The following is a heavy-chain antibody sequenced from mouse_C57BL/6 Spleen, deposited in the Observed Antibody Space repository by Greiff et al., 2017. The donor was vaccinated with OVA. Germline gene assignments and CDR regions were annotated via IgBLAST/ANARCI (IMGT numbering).Heavy chain of an antibody. D-gene: IGHD1-1*01. V-gene: IGHV2-5*01. CDR1: GFSLTSYG. J-gene: IGHJ2*01. CDR3: AKGGSSYPYYFDY. CDR2: IWRGGST. Sequence: VQLQESGPGLVQPSQSLSITCTVSGFSLTSYGVHWVRQSPGKGLEWLGVIWRGGSTDYNAAFMSRLSITKDNSKSQVFFKMNSLQADDTAIYYCAKGGSSYPYYFDYWGQGTTLTVSS.